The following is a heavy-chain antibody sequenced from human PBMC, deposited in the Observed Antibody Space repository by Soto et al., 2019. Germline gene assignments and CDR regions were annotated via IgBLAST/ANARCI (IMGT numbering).Heavy chain of an antibody. CDR3: AKRSTTPNVYYYYMDV. CDR2: ISGSGGST. J-gene: IGHJ6*03. Sequence: PGGSLRLSCAASGFTFSSYAMSWVRQAPGKGLEWVSAISGSGGSTYYADSVKGRFTISRDNSKNTLYLQMNSLRAEDTAVYYCAKRSTTPNVYYYYMDVWGKGTTVTVSS. CDR1: GFTFSSYA. V-gene: IGHV3-23*01. D-gene: IGHD1-7*01.